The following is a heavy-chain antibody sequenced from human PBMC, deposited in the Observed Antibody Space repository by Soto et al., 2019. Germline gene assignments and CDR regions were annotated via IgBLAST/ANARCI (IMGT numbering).Heavy chain of an antibody. CDR3: ARGDAFNVEMATILFH. CDR2: ISYDGSNK. J-gene: IGHJ4*02. CDR1: GFTFSSYA. D-gene: IGHD5-12*01. V-gene: IGHV3-30-3*01. Sequence: XGFLRLSFAASGFTFSSYAMHWVRQAPGKGLEWVAVISYDGSNKYYADSVKGRFTISRDNSKNTLYLQMNSLRAEDTAVYYCARGDAFNVEMATILFHWGQGTLVTVYS.